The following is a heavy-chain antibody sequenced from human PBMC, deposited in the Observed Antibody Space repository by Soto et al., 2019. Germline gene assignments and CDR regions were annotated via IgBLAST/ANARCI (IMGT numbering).Heavy chain of an antibody. Sequence: QVQLVQSGAEVKKPGSSVKVSCKASGGTFSTYTITWVRHAPGQGLEWMGGIIPIFGTANYPQKFQGRVTITADDSTSTAYMEMSSLRSEDTAVYYCARSQDSSGYWNNCFDPWGQGTLVTISS. CDR2: IIPIFGTA. CDR3: ARSQDSSGYWNNCFDP. CDR1: GGTFSTYT. V-gene: IGHV1-69*01. J-gene: IGHJ5*02. D-gene: IGHD3-22*01.